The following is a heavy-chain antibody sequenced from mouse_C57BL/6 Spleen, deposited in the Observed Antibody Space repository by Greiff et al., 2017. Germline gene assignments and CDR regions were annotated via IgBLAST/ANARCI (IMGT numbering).Heavy chain of an antibody. J-gene: IGHJ2*01. CDR3: ARGQLRLQFDY. D-gene: IGHD3-2*02. V-gene: IGHV14-3*01. CDR1: GFNINNTY. Sequence: VQLKESVAELVRPGASVKLSCTASGFNINNTYMHWVKQRPEQGLEWIGRIDPANGNTKYAPKFQGKATITADTSSNTAYLQLSSLTSEDTAIYYCARGQLRLQFDYWGQGTTLTVSS. CDR2: IDPANGNT.